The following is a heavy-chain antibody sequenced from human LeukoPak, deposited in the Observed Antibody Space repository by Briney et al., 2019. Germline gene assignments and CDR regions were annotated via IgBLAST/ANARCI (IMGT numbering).Heavy chain of an antibody. CDR2: IKSKIHGGTI. CDR3: TTSPVPGIDY. D-gene: IGHD6-19*01. V-gene: IGHV3-15*01. J-gene: IGHJ4*01. CDR1: GFTFDKAW. Sequence: GGCLRLSCAASGFTFDKAWMTWVRQAPGKGLGWDVRIKSKIHGGTIDYAAPVKGRFTISRDASENTVYLRMSSLRTEDTAMYYCTTSPVPGIDYWGHGIQVTVSP.